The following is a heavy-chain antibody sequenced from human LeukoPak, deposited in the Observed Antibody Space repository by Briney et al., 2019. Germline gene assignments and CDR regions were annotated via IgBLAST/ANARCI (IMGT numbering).Heavy chain of an antibody. CDR1: GFTLSSYW. Sequence: GGSLRLSCAASGFTLSSYWMHWVRQAPGKGLVWVSRINSDGSTTTYADSVKGRFTISGDNAKNTLYLQMNTLRAEDTAVYYCARKSVDGTSAFDLWGQGTMVTVSS. D-gene: IGHD6-19*01. CDR3: ARKSVDGTSAFDL. J-gene: IGHJ3*01. V-gene: IGHV3-74*03. CDR2: INSDGSTT.